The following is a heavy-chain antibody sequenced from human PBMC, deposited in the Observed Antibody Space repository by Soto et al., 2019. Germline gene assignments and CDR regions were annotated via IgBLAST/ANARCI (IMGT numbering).Heavy chain of an antibody. Sequence: GGSLRLSCAASGFTFSSYGMHWVRQAPGKGLEWVAVISYDGSNKYYADSVKGRFTISRDNSKNTLYLQMNSLRAEDTAVYYCAKTLRYYSSRGAFDIWGQGTMVTVSS. D-gene: IGHD3-10*01. J-gene: IGHJ3*02. V-gene: IGHV3-30*18. CDR2: ISYDGSNK. CDR3: AKTLRYYSSRGAFDI. CDR1: GFTFSSYG.